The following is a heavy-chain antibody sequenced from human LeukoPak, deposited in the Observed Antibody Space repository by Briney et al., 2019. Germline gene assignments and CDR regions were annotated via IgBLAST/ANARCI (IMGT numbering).Heavy chain of an antibody. D-gene: IGHD2-2*01. CDR3: ARVVTPRYCSTPSCYWKGWFDP. Sequence: SVKVSCKASGGTFSRYAMSWVRQAPGQGLEWMGGIIPIFGTASFAQKFQGRVTITADESTGTAYMELSSLRSEDTAVYYCARVVTPRYCSTPSCYWKGWFDPWGQGTLVAVSS. CDR1: GGTFSRYA. CDR2: IIPIFGTA. V-gene: IGHV1-69*13. J-gene: IGHJ5*02.